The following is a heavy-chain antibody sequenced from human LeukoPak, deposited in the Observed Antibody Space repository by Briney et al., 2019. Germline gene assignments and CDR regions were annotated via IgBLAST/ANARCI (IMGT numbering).Heavy chain of an antibody. D-gene: IGHD5-18*01. CDR3: ARAGYSYGYSWFDP. J-gene: IGHJ5*02. CDR2: INPNSGGT. CDR1: GYTFTGYY. V-gene: IGHV1-2*02. Sequence: ASVTVSCKASGYTFTGYYMHWVRQAPGQGLEWMGWINPNSGGTNYAQKFQGRVTMTRDTSISTAYMELSRLRSDDTAVYYCARAGYSYGYSWFDPWGQGTLVTVSS.